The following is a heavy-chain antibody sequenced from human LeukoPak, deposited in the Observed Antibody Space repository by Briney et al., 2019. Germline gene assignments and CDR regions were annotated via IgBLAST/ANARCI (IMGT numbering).Heavy chain of an antibody. CDR3: ARVPQRNVRYWYYYMDV. CDR2: ISAYNGNT. V-gene: IGHV1-18*01. J-gene: IGHJ6*03. CDR1: GYTFTSYG. Sequence: GASVKVSCKASGYTFTSYGISWVRQAPGQGLEWMGWISAYNGNTNYAQKLQGRVTMTRNTSISTAYMELSSLRSEDTAVYYCARVPQRNVRYWYYYMDVWGKGTTVTISS. D-gene: IGHD1-1*01.